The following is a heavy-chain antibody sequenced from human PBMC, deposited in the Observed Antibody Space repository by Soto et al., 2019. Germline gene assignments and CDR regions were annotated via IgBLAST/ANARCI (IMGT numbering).Heavy chain of an antibody. D-gene: IGHD6-19*01. CDR3: VKVPIAVAPGSWFDP. J-gene: IGHJ5*02. V-gene: IGHV3-64D*08. CDR2: ISSNGGST. CDR1: GFTFSSYA. Sequence: SLRLSCSASGFTFSSYAMHWVRQAPGKGLEYVSAISSNGGSTYYADSVKGRFTISRDNSKNTLYLQMSSLRAEDTAVYYCVKVPIAVAPGSWFDPWGQGTLVSVSS.